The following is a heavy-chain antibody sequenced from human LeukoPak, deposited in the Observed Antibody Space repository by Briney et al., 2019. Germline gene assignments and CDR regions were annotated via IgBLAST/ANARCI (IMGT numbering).Heavy chain of an antibody. J-gene: IGHJ6*02. CDR3: ARVANEYDFWSPVYGMDV. Sequence: GGSLRLSCEGATVTLTGYTMAWVRQAPGKGLEWVSYISTTSSYIYYGDSMNGRFTISRDNAKNSLFLQMNSLRVEDTAVYFCARVANEYDFWSPVYGMDVWGQGTSVIVSS. D-gene: IGHD3/OR15-3a*01. CDR1: TVTLTGYT. V-gene: IGHV3-21*01. CDR2: ISTTSSYI.